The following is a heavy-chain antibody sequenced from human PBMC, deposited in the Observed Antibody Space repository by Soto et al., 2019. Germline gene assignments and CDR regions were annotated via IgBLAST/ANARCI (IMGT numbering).Heavy chain of an antibody. D-gene: IGHD2-2*01. J-gene: IGHJ4*02. Sequence: EVDLVESGGGVVRPGGSLRLSCAASGFTFDDYAMSWVRQGPGKGLEWVASINWNAGSTTYADSVKGRFTISRDNAKNSLYLQINSLGADDTGLYYCARCSSTSCYVLASFDYWGQGTLVTVSS. V-gene: IGHV3-20*04. CDR1: GFTFDDYA. CDR3: ARCSSTSCYVLASFDY. CDR2: INWNAGST.